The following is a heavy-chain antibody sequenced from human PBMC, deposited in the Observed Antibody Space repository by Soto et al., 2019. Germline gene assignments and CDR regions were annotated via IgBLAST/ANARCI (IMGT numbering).Heavy chain of an antibody. J-gene: IGHJ6*02. CDR3: ARTMVRGVMYYYYGMDV. CDR2: IYPGDSDT. Sequence: GESLKISCKGSGYSFTSYWIGWVRQVPGKGLEWMGIIYPGDSDTRYSPSFQGQVTISADKSISTAYLQWSSLKASDTAMYYCARTMVRGVMYYYYGMDVWGQGTTVTVS. D-gene: IGHD3-10*01. V-gene: IGHV5-51*01. CDR1: GYSFTSYW.